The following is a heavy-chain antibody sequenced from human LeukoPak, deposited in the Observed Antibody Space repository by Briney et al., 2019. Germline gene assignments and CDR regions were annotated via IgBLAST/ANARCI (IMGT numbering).Heavy chain of an antibody. CDR3: ARDEGYCSSTSCYTEDYYYYMDV. Sequence: SETLSLTCTVSGGSISSGGYYWSWIRQPPGKGLEWIGYIYHSGSTYYNPPLKSRVTISVDRSKNQFSLKLSSVTAADTAVYYCARDEGYCSSTSCYTEDYYYYMDVWGKGTTVTVSS. V-gene: IGHV4-30-2*01. CDR2: IYHSGST. D-gene: IGHD2-2*02. CDR1: GGSISSGGYY. J-gene: IGHJ6*03.